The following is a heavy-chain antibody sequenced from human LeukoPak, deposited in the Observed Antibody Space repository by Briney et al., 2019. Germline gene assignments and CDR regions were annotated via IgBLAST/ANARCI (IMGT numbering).Heavy chain of an antibody. CDR2: INPNSGGT. CDR3: ARDWVVGATTGY. V-gene: IGHV1-2*02. Sequence: ALVKVSCKASGYTFTGYYMHWVRQAPGQGLEWMGWINPNSGGTNYAQKFQGRITMTRDTSSSTAYMELSRLRSDDTAVYYCARDWVVGATTGYWGQGTLVTVSS. D-gene: IGHD1-26*01. CDR1: GYTFTGYY. J-gene: IGHJ4*02.